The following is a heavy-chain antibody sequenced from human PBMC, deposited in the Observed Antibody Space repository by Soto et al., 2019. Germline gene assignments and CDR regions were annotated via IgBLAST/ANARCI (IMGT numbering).Heavy chain of an antibody. CDR1: GFTFSSYS. Sequence: EVQLVESGAGLVKPGGSLRLSCAASGFTFSSYSMNWVRQAPGKGLEWVSSISSSSSYIYYADSVKGRFTISRDNAKNSLYLQMNSLRAEDTAVYYCARYCSSTSCFTYWGQGTLVTVSS. V-gene: IGHV3-21*01. CDR2: ISSSSSYI. J-gene: IGHJ4*02. D-gene: IGHD2-2*02. CDR3: ARYCSSTSCFTY.